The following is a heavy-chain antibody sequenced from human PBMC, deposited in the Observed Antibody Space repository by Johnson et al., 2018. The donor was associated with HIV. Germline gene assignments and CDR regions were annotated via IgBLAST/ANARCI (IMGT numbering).Heavy chain of an antibody. D-gene: IGHD7-27*01. CDR1: TLSSYG. CDR3: AKDLGTGDDAFDI. V-gene: IGHV3-33*06. CDR2: IWYDGSNK. Sequence: TLSSYGMHWVRQAPGKGLEWVAVIWYDGSNKYYADSVKGRFTISRDNSKNTLYLQMNSLRAEDTAVYYCAKDLGTGDDAFDIWGQGTMVTVSS. J-gene: IGHJ3*02.